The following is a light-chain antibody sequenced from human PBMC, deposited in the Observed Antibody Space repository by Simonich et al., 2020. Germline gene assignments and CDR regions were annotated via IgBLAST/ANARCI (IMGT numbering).Light chain of an antibody. CDR1: SGHSSYA. Sequence: QLVLTQSPSASASLGASVKLTCTLSSGHSSYAIAWHQQQPEKGPRYLMKLNSDGSHSKGDVIPDRFSGSSSGAERYLTISSLQSEDEADYYCQTWGTGYWVFGGGTKLTVL. CDR2: LNSDGSH. CDR3: QTWGTGYWV. V-gene: IGLV4-69*01. J-gene: IGLJ3*02.